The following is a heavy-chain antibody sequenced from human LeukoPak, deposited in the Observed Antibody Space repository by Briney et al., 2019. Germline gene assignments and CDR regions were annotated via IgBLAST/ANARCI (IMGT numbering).Heavy chain of an antibody. CDR2: IRDDGGEI. CDR3: ARDKPRGSYYGSIFDS. CDR1: GFTFSSYW. Sequence: SGGSLRLSCEASGFTFSSYWMSWVRQAPGKGLEWVANIRDDGGEIYYVDSVKGRFTLSRDNAKSSLFLQMNSLRAEDAAVYYCARDKPRGSYYGSIFDSWGQGTLVTVSS. J-gene: IGHJ4*02. D-gene: IGHD1-26*01. V-gene: IGHV3-7*01.